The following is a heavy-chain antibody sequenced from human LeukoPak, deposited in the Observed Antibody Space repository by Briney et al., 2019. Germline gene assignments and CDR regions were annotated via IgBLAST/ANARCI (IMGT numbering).Heavy chain of an antibody. CDR3: ARGGEQYYNWFDP. Sequence: SETLSLTCTVSGGSISSGSYYWSWIRQPAGKGLEWIGRIYTSGSTNYNPSLKSRVTISVDTSKNQFSLKLSSVTAADTAVYYCARGGEQYYNWFDPWGQGTLVTVSS. V-gene: IGHV4-61*02. CDR2: IYTSGST. J-gene: IGHJ5*02. D-gene: IGHD2/OR15-2a*01. CDR1: GGSISSGSYY.